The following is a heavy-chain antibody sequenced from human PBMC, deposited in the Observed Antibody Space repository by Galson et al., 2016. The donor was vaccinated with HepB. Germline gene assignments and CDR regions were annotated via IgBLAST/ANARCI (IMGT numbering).Heavy chain of an antibody. CDR2: ISTRRTT. Sequence: SLRLSCAASGFVFPNFGLSWVRQAPGKGLGWVASISTRRTTYYSDSVQGRFTISRDNSNNTLYLQMNGLRAEDTAVYYCAKERLVRRIFDHWGQGTLLTVSS. V-gene: IGHV3-23*01. D-gene: IGHD1-1*01. J-gene: IGHJ4*02. CDR3: AKERLVRRIFDH. CDR1: GFVFPNFG.